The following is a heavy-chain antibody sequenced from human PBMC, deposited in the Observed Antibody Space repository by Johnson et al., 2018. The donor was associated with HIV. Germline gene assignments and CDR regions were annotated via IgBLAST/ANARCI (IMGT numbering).Heavy chain of an antibody. Sequence: MLLVVSGGGVVQPGRSLRLSCAASGFIFRSYWMHWVRQAPGKGLVWVSRINSDGSSTRYADSVKGRFTISRDNAKNTLYLQMNSLKTEDTAVYYCTTGLASGKGAFDIWGQGTMVTVSS. D-gene: IGHD5-12*01. J-gene: IGHJ3*02. CDR2: INSDGSST. CDR1: GFIFRSYW. CDR3: TTGLASGKGAFDI. V-gene: IGHV3-74*02.